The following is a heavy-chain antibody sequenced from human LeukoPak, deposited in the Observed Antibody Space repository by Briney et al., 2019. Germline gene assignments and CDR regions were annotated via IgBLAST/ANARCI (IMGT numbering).Heavy chain of an antibody. CDR1: GGSISSYY. Sequence: PSQTLSLTCTVSGGSISSYYWSWIRQPPGKGLEWIGYIYYSGSTNYNPSLKSRVTISVDTSKNQFSLKLSSVTAADTAAYYCARVAVAGLFDYWGQGTLVTVSS. J-gene: IGHJ4*02. D-gene: IGHD6-19*01. V-gene: IGHV4-59*01. CDR3: ARVAVAGLFDY. CDR2: IYYSGST.